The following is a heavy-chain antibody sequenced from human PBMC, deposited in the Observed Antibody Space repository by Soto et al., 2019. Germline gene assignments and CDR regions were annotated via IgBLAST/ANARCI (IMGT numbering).Heavy chain of an antibody. V-gene: IGHV1-46*01. CDR2: INPSGGST. CDR1: GYTFTSYY. Sequence: ASVKVSCKASGYTFTSYYMHWVQQAPGQGLEWMGIINPSGGSTSYAQKFQGRVTMTRDTSTSTVYMELSSLRSEDTAVYHCARSKLGIPMDVWGQGTTVTVSS. J-gene: IGHJ6*02. D-gene: IGHD7-27*01. CDR3: ARSKLGIPMDV.